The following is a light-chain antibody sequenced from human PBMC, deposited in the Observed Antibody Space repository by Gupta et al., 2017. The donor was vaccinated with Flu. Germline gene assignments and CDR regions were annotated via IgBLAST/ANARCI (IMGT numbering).Light chain of an antibody. CDR3: QHSDCTPVT. CDR2: GTA. Sequence: PSSMSASVGDSVTISCRASRKITTYLNWYQQKPGRAPTLLIDGTATVQDGVPSRFSGSGSGTEFTLTITRRQPEDFATYYCQHSDCTPVTFGHGTKVAI. J-gene: IGKJ3*01. CDR1: RKITTY. V-gene: IGKV1-39*01.